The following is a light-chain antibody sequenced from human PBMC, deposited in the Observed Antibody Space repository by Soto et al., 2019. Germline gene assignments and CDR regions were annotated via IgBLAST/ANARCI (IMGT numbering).Light chain of an antibody. J-gene: IGKJ1*01. Sequence: IVLTQSPATLSLSPGARTTLSCRASQSVSSNYLAWYQQKPGQAPKVLIYRASSRATGIPDRFSGSGSGTDFTLTISRLEPEDFAVYYCQQYGSSGTFGQGTKVDIK. CDR3: QQYGSSGT. CDR1: QSVSSNY. V-gene: IGKV3-20*01. CDR2: RAS.